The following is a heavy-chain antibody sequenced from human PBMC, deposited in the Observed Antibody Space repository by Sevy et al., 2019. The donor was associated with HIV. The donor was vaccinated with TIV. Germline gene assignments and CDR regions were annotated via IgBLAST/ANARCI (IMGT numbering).Heavy chain of an antibody. J-gene: IGHJ6*02. CDR3: AKGTLVVPAVIYYYYAMDV. D-gene: IGHD2-2*01. V-gene: IGHV3-23*01. CDR2: ISHSGGST. CDR1: GFTFSSYG. Sequence: GGSLRLSCAASGFTFSSYGMSWVRQAPGKGLKWVSSISHSGGSTYYADSVKGRFTISRDKSKNTLYLQMNSLRAEDTAVYYCAKGTLVVPAVIYYYYAMDVWGQGTTVTVSS.